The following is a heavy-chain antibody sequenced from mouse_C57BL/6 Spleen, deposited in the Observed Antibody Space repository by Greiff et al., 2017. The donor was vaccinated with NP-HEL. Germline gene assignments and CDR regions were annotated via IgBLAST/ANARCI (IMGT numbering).Heavy chain of an antibody. CDR3: ARSYYYGSSLWYFDV. CDR1: GYSFTSYY. D-gene: IGHD1-1*01. J-gene: IGHJ1*03. V-gene: IGHV1-66*01. Sequence: QVQLQQSGPELVKPGASVKISCKASGYSFTSYYIHWVKQRPGQGLEWIGWIYPGSGNTKYNEKFKGKATLTADTSSSTAYMQLSSLTSEDSAVYYCARSYYYGSSLWYFDVWGTGTTVTVSS. CDR2: IYPGSGNT.